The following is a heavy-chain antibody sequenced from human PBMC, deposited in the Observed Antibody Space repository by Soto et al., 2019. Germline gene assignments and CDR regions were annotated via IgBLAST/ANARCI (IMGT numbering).Heavy chain of an antibody. Sequence: QVQLVQSGAAVKKPGASVKVSCKASGYTFTSYDINWVRQATGQGLEWMGWMNPKSGNTGYAQKLQGRVPMTRNTSIITAYMELSSLRSEDTAVYYCAGPLSLRRWSRGGDAFDIWGQGTMVTVSS. V-gene: IGHV1-8*01. CDR1: GYTFTSYD. CDR2: MNPKSGNT. J-gene: IGHJ3*02. D-gene: IGHD2-15*01. CDR3: AGPLSLRRWSRGGDAFDI.